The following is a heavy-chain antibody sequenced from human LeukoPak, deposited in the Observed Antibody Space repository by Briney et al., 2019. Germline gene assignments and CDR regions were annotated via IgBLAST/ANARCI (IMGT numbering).Heavy chain of an antibody. V-gene: IGHV3-23*01. J-gene: IGHJ4*02. Sequence: GGSLRLSCAASGFTLSNYAMNWVRQAPGKGLEWVSIITTSGGSTYYADSVKGRFTISRDNSKNTLYLQMNSLRPGDTAVYYCAKVDYGDYWGQGTLVTVSS. CDR1: GFTLSNYA. CDR2: ITTSGGST. CDR3: AKVDYGDY.